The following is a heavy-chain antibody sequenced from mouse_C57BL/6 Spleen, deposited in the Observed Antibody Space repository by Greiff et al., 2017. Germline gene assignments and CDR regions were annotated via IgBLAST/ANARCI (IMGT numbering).Heavy chain of an antibody. V-gene: IGHV1-54*01. D-gene: IGHD2-14*01. CDR1: GYAFTNYL. Sequence: QVQLQQSGAELVRPGTSVKVSCTASGYAFTNYLIEWVKQRPGQGLEWIGVINPGSGGTNYNEKFKGKATLTADKSSSPAYMQLSSLTSEDSAVYFCARGGILVHGAMDYWGQGTSVTVSS. CDR3: ARGGILVHGAMDY. J-gene: IGHJ4*01. CDR2: INPGSGGT.